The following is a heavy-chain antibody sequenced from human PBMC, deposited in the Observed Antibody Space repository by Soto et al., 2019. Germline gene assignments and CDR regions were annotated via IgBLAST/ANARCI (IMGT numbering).Heavy chain of an antibody. D-gene: IGHD1-1*01. J-gene: IGHJ4*02. CDR3: ARGSGIVALPGELEDVNYDF. CDR2: ISESGST. CDR1: GQSFSGHS. V-gene: IGHV4-34*01. Sequence: QVQLQQWGAGLVKPSETLSLSCAVYGQSFSGHSWAWIRQPPGKGLEWIGEISESGSTNYNPSLKSRVTISTDTTKNQFPLKLNAVTAADTAAYFCARGSGIVALPGELEDVNYDFWGQGTLVNVSS.